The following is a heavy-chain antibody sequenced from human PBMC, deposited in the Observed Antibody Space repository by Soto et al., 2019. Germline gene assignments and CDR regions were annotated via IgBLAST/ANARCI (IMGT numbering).Heavy chain of an antibody. D-gene: IGHD3-22*01. J-gene: IGHJ1*01. CDR2: IYPGDSDT. CDR3: ARWSYYDSSGYLSPEYFQH. Sequence: PGESLKISCKGSGYNFISYWIGWVRQMPGKGLEWMGIIYPGDSDTRYSPSFQGQVTISADKSISTAYLQWSSLKASDTAMYYCARWSYYDSSGYLSPEYFQHWGQGTLVTVSS. CDR1: GYNFISYW. V-gene: IGHV5-51*01.